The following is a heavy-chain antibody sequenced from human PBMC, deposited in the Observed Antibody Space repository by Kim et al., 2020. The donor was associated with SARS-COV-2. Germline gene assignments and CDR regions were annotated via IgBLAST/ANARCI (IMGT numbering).Heavy chain of an antibody. CDR1: GGTFSSYA. V-gene: IGHV1-69*13. CDR3: ARVEGGGYNYYYGLDV. CDR2: IVAVVGTA. Sequence: SVKVSCKASGGTFSSYAISWVRQAPGKGLEWMGWIVAVVGTANYAQKFQGRVTITADASTSTASMELSSLRSEDTAVYYCARVEGGGYNYYYGLDVLV. J-gene: IGHJ6*02. D-gene: IGHD5-12*01.